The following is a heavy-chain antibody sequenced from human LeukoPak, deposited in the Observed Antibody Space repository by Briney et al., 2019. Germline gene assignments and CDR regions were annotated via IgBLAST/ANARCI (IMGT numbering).Heavy chain of an antibody. CDR3: ARGGYCSSTSCYIGWFDP. CDR2: INPNSGGT. J-gene: IGHJ5*02. CDR1: GYTFTGYY. D-gene: IGHD2-2*02. V-gene: IGHV1-2*02. Sequence: ASVKVSCKASGYTFTGYYMHWVRQAPGQGLEWMGWINPNSGGTNYAQKFQGRVTMTRDTSISIAYMELSRLRSDDTAVYYCARGGYCSSTSCYIGWFDPWGQGTLVTVSS.